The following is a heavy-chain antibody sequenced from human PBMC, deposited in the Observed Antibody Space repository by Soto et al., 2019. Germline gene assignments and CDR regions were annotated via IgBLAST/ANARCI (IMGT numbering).Heavy chain of an antibody. CDR3: ARGKHYCGGDECYLSLNDY. CDR2: IKQDGSEK. J-gene: IGHJ4*02. Sequence: EVQLVESGGGLVQPGGSLRLSCAASGFTFSSYWMSWVRQAPGNGLEWVANIKQDGSEKYYVDSVKGRFTISRDNAKNSLYLQMNSLRAEDTAVYYCARGKHYCGGDECYLSLNDYWGQGTLVTVSS. V-gene: IGHV3-7*03. CDR1: GFTFSSYW. D-gene: IGHD2-21*02.